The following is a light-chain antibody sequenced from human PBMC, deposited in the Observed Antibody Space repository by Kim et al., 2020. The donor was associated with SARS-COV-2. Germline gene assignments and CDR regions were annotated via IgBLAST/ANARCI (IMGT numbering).Light chain of an antibody. CDR2: DAS. CDR1: QSVSSY. CDR3: QQRSNWPLT. V-gene: IGKV3-11*01. J-gene: IGKJ4*01. Sequence: PGERATLSCRASQSVSSYLAWYQQKPGQAPRLLIYDASNRATGIPARFSGSGSGTDFTLTISSLEPEDFAVYYCQQRSNWPLTFGGGTKVDIK.